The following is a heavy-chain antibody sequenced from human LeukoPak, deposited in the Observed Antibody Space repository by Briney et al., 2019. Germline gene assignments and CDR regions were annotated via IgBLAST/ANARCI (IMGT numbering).Heavy chain of an antibody. CDR2: ISAYNGNT. CDR1: GYTFTGYG. J-gene: IGHJ1*01. CDR3: ARSYDILTGPGDFQH. V-gene: IGHV1-18*04. Sequence: ASVKVSCKASGYTFTGYGISWVRQAPGQGLEWMGWISAYNGNTNYAQKLQGRVTMTTDTSTSTAYMELRSLRSDDTAVYYCARSYDILTGPGDFQHWGQGTLVTVSS. D-gene: IGHD3-9*01.